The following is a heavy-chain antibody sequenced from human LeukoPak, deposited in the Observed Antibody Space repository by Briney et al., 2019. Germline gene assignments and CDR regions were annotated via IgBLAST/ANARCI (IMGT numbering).Heavy chain of an antibody. V-gene: IGHV3-21*01. CDR2: ISSSSSYI. CDR1: GFTFSSYS. CDR3: AKGDLLYGLDY. J-gene: IGHJ4*02. Sequence: SGGSLRLSCAASGFTFSSYSMNWVRQAPGKGLEWVSSISSSSSYIYYADSVKGRFTISRDNSKNTLYLQMNSLRAEDTAVYYCAKGDLLYGLDYWGQGTLVTVSS. D-gene: IGHD2/OR15-2a*01.